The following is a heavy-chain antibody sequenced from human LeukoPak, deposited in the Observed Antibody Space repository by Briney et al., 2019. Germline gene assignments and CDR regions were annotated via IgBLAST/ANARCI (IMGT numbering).Heavy chain of an antibody. D-gene: IGHD1-14*01. J-gene: IGHJ5*02. V-gene: IGHV4-39*07. CDR2: IYYSGST. CDR1: GGSISSSSYY. Sequence: SETLSLTCTVSGGSISSSSYYWGWIRQPPGKGLEWIGSIYYSGSTYYNPSLKSRVTISVDTSKNQFSLKLSSVTAADTAVYYCARDYSRYNSPVIDPWGQGTLVTVSS. CDR3: ARDYSRYNSPVIDP.